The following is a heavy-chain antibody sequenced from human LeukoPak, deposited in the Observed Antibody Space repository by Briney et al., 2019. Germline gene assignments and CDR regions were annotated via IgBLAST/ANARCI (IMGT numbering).Heavy chain of an antibody. Sequence: SETLSLTCTVSGGSVSDYYWSWIRQSPGKGLEWIGYIYHTGSTSYSPSLKSRVTISADTSQNQFSLKLSSVTAADTAVYYCASRKLGNDYWGQGTLATVSS. J-gene: IGHJ4*02. V-gene: IGHV4-59*02. D-gene: IGHD7-27*01. CDR1: GGSVSDYY. CDR2: IYHTGST. CDR3: ASRKLGNDY.